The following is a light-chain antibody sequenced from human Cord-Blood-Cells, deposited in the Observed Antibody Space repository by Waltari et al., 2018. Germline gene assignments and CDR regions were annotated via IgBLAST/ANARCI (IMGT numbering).Light chain of an antibody. V-gene: IGLV3-25*03. CDR2: KDS. CDR3: QSADSSGTVV. Sequence: SYELTQPPPVSVSPGQTARITCPGDAFPNQMAIWYQKKPGQPPVLVIYKDSERPSGIPERFSGSSSGTTVTLTISGVQAEDEADYYCQSADSSGTVVFGGGTKLTVL. J-gene: IGLJ2*01. CDR1: AFPNQM.